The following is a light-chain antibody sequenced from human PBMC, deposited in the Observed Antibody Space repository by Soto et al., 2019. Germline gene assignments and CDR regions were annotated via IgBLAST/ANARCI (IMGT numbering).Light chain of an antibody. J-gene: IGKJ4*01. Sequence: EIVLTQSPATLSLSPGEGATLSCRASQSVSTYLAWYQQKPGQAPRLLIYDASNRATGIPARFSGGGSGTDFTLTISSLEPEDFAVYYCQQGGSFGGGTKVEIK. CDR3: QQGGS. V-gene: IGKV3-11*01. CDR2: DAS. CDR1: QSVSTY.